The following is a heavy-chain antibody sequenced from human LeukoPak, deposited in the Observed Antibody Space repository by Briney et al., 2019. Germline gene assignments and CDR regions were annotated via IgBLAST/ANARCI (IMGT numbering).Heavy chain of an antibody. D-gene: IGHD2-15*01. Sequence: GRSLRLSCAASGFTFSSYAMHWVRQAPGKGLEWVAVISYDGSNKYYADSVKGRFTISRDNSKNTLYLQMNSLRAEDTAVYYCAILTDYWGQGTLVTVSS. CDR2: ISYDGSNK. J-gene: IGHJ4*02. CDR1: GFTFSSYA. CDR3: AILTDY. V-gene: IGHV3-30-3*01.